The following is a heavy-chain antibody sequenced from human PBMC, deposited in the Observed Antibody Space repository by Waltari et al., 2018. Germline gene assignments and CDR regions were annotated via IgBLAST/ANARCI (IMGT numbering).Heavy chain of an antibody. CDR3: AHKPPTAPYYDFWSGYLYFDY. J-gene: IGHJ4*02. D-gene: IGHD3-3*01. V-gene: IGHV2-5*01. Sequence: QFTLKESGPTLVKPTQTLTLTCTFSGFSLSTSGVGVGWIRQPPGKALEWLALIYWNDDKRYSPSLKSRLTITKDTSKNQVVLTMTNMDPVDTATYYCAHKPPTAPYYDFWSGYLYFDYWGQGTLVTVSS. CDR1: GFSLSTSGVG. CDR2: IYWNDDK.